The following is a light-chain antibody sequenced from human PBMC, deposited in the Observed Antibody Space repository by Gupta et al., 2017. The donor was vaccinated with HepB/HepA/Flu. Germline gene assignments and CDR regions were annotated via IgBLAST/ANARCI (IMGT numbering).Light chain of an antibody. CDR1: HSVSSN. J-gene: IGKJ3*01. CDR2: AAS. Sequence: EIVMTQSPATLSVSPGEGATLSCRASHSVSSNLAWYQQKPGQAPRVLIYAASIRATGIPARFSGSGAGTEFTLTISSRQSEDFAVYYCQQYNERHPRFTFGHGTKVDF. V-gene: IGKV3-15*01. CDR3: QQYNERHPRFT.